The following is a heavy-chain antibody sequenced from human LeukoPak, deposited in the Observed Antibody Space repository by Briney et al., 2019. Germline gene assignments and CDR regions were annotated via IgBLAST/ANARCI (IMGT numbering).Heavy chain of an antibody. CDR2: IWFDGSNK. Sequence: GRSLRLSCAASGFIFSHYGMHWVRQAPGKGLEWVAFIWFDGSNKHYADFVKGRFTISRDNSEDTLYLQMNSLRAEDTAVYYCVRDPSGSGFAFDSWGQGALVTVSS. J-gene: IGHJ4*02. CDR1: GFIFSHYG. D-gene: IGHD1-1*01. V-gene: IGHV3-33*08. CDR3: VRDPSGSGFAFDS.